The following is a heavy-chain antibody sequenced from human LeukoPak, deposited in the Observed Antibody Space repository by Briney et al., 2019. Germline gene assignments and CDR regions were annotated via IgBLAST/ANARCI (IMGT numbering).Heavy chain of an antibody. D-gene: IGHD2-15*01. CDR1: GYTFTGYY. CDR2: INPSGGST. V-gene: IGHV1-46*01. Sequence: GASVKVSCKASGYTFTGYYMHWVRQAPGQGLEWMGIINPSGGSTSYAQKFQSRVTMTRDTSTSTVYMELSSLRSEDTAVYYCAREKCSGGSCYSSFDYWGQGTLVTVSS. J-gene: IGHJ4*02. CDR3: AREKCSGGSCYSSFDY.